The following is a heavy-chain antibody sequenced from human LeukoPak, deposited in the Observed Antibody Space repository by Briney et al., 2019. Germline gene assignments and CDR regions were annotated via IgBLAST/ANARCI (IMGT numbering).Heavy chain of an antibody. CDR3: ASRTGNWFDP. CDR2: IIPIFGTA. Sequence: ASVKVSCTASGGTFSSYAISWVRQAPGQGLEWMGGIIPIFGTANYAQKFQGRVTITTDESTSTAYMELSSLRSEDTAVYYCASRTGNWFDPWGQGTLVTVSS. D-gene: IGHD1/OR15-1a*01. J-gene: IGHJ5*02. V-gene: IGHV1-69*05. CDR1: GGTFSSYA.